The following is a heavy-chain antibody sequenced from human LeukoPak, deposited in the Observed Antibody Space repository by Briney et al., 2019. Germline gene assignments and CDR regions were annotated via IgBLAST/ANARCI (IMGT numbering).Heavy chain of an antibody. Sequence: SSVRVSCKASVYTFTSYGLSWVQQDPGQGLEWMGWISVYNGNTNYAQKLQGRVTMTTNTSTSTAYMELRSLRSDDTAVYYCARDARMAVAGTSGVDWFDPWGQGTLDSVSS. V-gene: IGHV1-18*01. CDR2: ISVYNGNT. CDR3: ARDARMAVAGTSGVDWFDP. D-gene: IGHD6-19*01. CDR1: VYTFTSYG. J-gene: IGHJ5*02.